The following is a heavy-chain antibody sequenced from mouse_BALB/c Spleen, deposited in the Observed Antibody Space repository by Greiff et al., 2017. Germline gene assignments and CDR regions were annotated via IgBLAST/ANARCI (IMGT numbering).Heavy chain of an antibody. CDR1: GYSITSDYA. J-gene: IGHJ4*01. CDR2: ISYSGST. CDR3: ASPYYGSSYVYAMDY. V-gene: IGHV3-2*02. Sequence: EVQRVESGPGLVKPSQSLSLTCTVTGYSITSDYAWNWIRQFPGNKLEWMGYISYSGSTSYNPSLKSRISITRDTSKNQFFLQLNSVTTEDTATYYCASPYYGSSYVYAMDYWGQGTSVTVSS. D-gene: IGHD1-1*01.